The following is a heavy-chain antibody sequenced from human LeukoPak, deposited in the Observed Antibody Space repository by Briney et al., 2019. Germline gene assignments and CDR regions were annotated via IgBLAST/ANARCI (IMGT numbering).Heavy chain of an antibody. CDR1: GGSFSGHY. Sequence: SETLSLTCTVYGGSFSGHYWSWIRQPPGKGLEWMGFIFYSGTTNYNPSLKSRVTISVDTSKNQFSLKLSSVTAADTAVYYCARGGWNKFDYWGQGTLVTVSS. D-gene: IGHD3-22*01. CDR2: IFYSGTT. CDR3: ARGGWNKFDY. J-gene: IGHJ4*02. V-gene: IGHV4-59*11.